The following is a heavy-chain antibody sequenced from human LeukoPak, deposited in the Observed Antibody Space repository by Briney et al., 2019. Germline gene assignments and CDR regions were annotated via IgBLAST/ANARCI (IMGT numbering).Heavy chain of an antibody. CDR3: ARVEYSSSSTIYYFDY. CDR2: ISYDGSNK. V-gene: IGHV3-30*03. J-gene: IGHJ4*02. Sequence: PGGSLRLSCAASGFTFSSYGMHWVRQAPGKGLEWVAVISYDGSNKYYADSVKGRFTISRDNSKNTLYLQMNSLRAEDTAVYYCARVEYSSSSTIYYFDYWGQGTLVTVSS. D-gene: IGHD6-6*01. CDR1: GFTFSSYG.